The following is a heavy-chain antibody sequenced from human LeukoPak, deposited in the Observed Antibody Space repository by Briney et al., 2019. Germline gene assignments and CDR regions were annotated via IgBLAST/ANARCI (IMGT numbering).Heavy chain of an antibody. CDR3: ARSPTYCGYPANFDY. J-gene: IGHJ4*02. CDR1: GGSISSYY. CDR2: IYYSGST. Sequence: SETLSLTCTVSGGSISSYYWSWIRKPPGKGLEWIGFIYYSGSTHYNPSLKSRVTISVDPSKNQFSLKLSSVTAADTAVYYCARSPTYCGYPANFDYWGQGTLVTVSS. D-gene: IGHD5-12*01. V-gene: IGHV4-59*01.